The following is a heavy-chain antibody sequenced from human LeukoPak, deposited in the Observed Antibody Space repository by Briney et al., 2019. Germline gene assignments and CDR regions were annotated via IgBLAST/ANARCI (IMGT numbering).Heavy chain of an antibody. Sequence: SETLSLTCAVYGGSFSGYYWSWIRQPPGKGLEWIGEINHSGSTNYNPSLKSRVTISVDTSKNQFSLKLSSVTAADTAVYYCARLLNTRRXVXAAXIVSSLRGGFDYWGQGTLVTVSS. CDR2: INHSGST. CDR1: GGSFSGYY. D-gene: IGHD2-2*01. V-gene: IGHV4-34*01. CDR3: ARLLNTRRXVXAAXIVSSLRGGFDY. J-gene: IGHJ4*02.